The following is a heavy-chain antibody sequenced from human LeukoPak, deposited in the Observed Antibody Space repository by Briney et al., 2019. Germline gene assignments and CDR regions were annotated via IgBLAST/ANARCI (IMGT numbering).Heavy chain of an antibody. CDR1: GFTFSTHW. CDR3: ARDFYSRGY. D-gene: IGHD2-15*01. Sequence: PGGSLRLSCAASGFTFSTHWMHWVRQAPGKGLVWVSRINTDGSSRSYADSVKGRFTISRDNAKNTLYLQMNSLRAEDTAVYYCARDFYSRGYWGQGNLVTVSS. CDR2: INTDGSSR. J-gene: IGHJ4*02. V-gene: IGHV3-74*01.